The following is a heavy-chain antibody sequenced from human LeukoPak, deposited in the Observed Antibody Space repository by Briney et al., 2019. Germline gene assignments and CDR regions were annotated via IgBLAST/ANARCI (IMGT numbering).Heavy chain of an antibody. CDR2: ISYEGSNE. CDR3: ARGTTAQVVVVAATFPLDY. V-gene: IGHV3-30-3*01. Sequence: GGSLRLSCAASGFPFSDYAMHWVRQAPGKGLEWVAVISYEGSNEYYADSVKGRFTISRDNSKNTLYLQMNSLRTEDTAVYYCARGTTAQVVVVAATFPLDYWGQGTLVTVSS. J-gene: IGHJ4*02. D-gene: IGHD2-15*01. CDR1: GFPFSDYA.